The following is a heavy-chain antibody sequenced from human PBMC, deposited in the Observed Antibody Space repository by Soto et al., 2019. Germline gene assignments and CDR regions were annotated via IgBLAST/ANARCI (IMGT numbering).Heavy chain of an antibody. CDR1: GFTFKNSA. J-gene: IGHJ4*02. CDR3: AKNVVDRGVDF. Sequence: EVQVLESGGGLVQPGGSLRLSCGASGFTFKNSAMTWVHQAPGQGLEYVSSITNSGGHTFYANSVKGRFSISRDNSKNTLFLQMNSLRAEDTAVYYCAKNVVDRGVDFWGQGTLVTVSS. D-gene: IGHD3-16*02. V-gene: IGHV3-23*01. CDR2: ITNSGGHT.